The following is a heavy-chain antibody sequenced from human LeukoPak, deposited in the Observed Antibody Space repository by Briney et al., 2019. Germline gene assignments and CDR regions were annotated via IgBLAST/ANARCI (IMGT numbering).Heavy chain of an antibody. CDR1: GFTFSSYA. Sequence: GGSLRLSCAASGFTFSSYAMHWVRQAPGKGLEWVAVKSYDGSNKYYADSVKGRFTISRDNSKNTLYLQMNSLRAEDTAVYYCARDHYYDSSGYYRPFDYWGQGTLVTVSS. V-gene: IGHV3-30-3*01. D-gene: IGHD3-22*01. CDR2: KSYDGSNK. CDR3: ARDHYYDSSGYYRPFDY. J-gene: IGHJ4*02.